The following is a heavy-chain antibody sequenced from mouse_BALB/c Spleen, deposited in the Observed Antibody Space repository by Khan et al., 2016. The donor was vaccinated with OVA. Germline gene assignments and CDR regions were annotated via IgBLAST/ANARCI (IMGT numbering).Heavy chain of an antibody. V-gene: IGHV1-4*01. CDR2: INPSNGYT. D-gene: IGHD2-14*01. Sequence: QVRLQQSGAELARPGDSVKMSCKASGYTFTSYTMHWVKQRPGQGLEWIGYINPSNGYTNYNQKFKDKVTLTADKSSSTAYMQLSSLTSEDSAVYYCVCAGAYYRYDGYFDVWGAGTTVTVSS. CDR3: VCAGAYYRYDGYFDV. CDR1: GYTFTSYT. J-gene: IGHJ1*01.